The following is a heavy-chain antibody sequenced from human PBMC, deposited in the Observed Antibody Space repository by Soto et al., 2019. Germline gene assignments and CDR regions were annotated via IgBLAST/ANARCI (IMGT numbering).Heavy chain of an antibody. D-gene: IGHD2-2*03. J-gene: IGHJ6*02. CDR3: ATVGYCSSTSCQTRYYYGMDV. Sequence: GGSLRLSCAASGFTFSDYSMNWVRQAPGKGLEWVSYISRSGSDIYYADSVKGRFTISRDNAKNSLFLQMNSLRAEGTAVYYCATVGYCSSTSCQTRYYYGMDVWGQGTTVTVSS. CDR2: ISRSGSDI. CDR1: GFTFSDYS. V-gene: IGHV3-11*01.